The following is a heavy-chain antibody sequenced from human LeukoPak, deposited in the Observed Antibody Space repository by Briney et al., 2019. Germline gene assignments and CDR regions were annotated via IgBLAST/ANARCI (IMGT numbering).Heavy chain of an antibody. D-gene: IGHD4-17*01. J-gene: IGHJ4*02. V-gene: IGHV3-23*01. CDR2: ISGSGGST. Sequence: GGPLRLSCAASGFTFSSYAMSWVRQAPGKGLEWVSAISGSGGSTYYADSVKGRFTISRDNSKNTLYLQMNSLRAEDTTVYYCAKDYSTVTTWYFDYWGQGTLVTVSS. CDR3: AKDYSTVTTWYFDY. CDR1: GFTFSSYA.